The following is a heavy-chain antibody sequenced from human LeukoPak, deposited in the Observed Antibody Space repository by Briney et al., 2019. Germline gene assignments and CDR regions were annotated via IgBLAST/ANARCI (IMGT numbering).Heavy chain of an antibody. CDR3: ARGGYLYGA. CDR2: IRSKASGGTT. Sequence: LSLTCTVSGGSISSYYWSWIRQPPGKGLEWVGFIRSKASGGTTDYAASVRGRFTISRDDSKSIAYLQLNSLKTEDTAVYYCARGGYLYGAWGQGSLVTVSS. V-gene: IGHV3-49*03. CDR1: GGSISSYY. J-gene: IGHJ5*02. D-gene: IGHD3-10*01.